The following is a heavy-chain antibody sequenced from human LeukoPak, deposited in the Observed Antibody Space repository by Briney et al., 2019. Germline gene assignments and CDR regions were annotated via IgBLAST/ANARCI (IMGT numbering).Heavy chain of an antibody. V-gene: IGHV3-30-3*01. CDR3: ARDRNGRNTFDY. J-gene: IGHJ4*02. CDR2: ISYDGSNK. CDR1: GFTFSSYA. D-gene: IGHD2-8*01. Sequence: PGRSLRLSCAASGFTFSSYAMHWVRQAPGKGVEWVAVISYDGSNKYYADSVKGRFTISRDNSKNTLYLQMNSLRAEDTAVYYCARDRNGRNTFDYWGQGTLVTVSS.